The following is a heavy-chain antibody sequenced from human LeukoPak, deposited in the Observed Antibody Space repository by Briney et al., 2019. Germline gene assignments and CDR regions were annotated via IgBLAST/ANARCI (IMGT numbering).Heavy chain of an antibody. CDR1: GYTFTSYD. Sequence: ASVTVSCKASGYTFTSYDINWVRQATGQGLEWMGWMNPNSGNTGYAQKFQGRVTMTRNTSIGTAYMELSSLRSEDTAVYYCARGPRDYYGSGSNAFDIWGQGTMVTVSS. CDR3: ARGPRDYYGSGSNAFDI. D-gene: IGHD3-10*01. V-gene: IGHV1-8*01. CDR2: MNPNSGNT. J-gene: IGHJ3*02.